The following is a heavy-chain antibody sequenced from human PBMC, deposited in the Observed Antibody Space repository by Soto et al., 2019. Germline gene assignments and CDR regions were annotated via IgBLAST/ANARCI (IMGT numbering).Heavy chain of an antibody. V-gene: IGHV3-23*01. Sequence: GGSLRLSCAASGFTFSSYAMSWVRQTPRKGLEWVSTTSDRAYYADSVKGRFTISRDNSKNTLYLQMNSLRAEGTAVYYCAKDETNSYGFFDYWGQGTLVTVSS. CDR3: AKDETNSYGFFDY. D-gene: IGHD5-18*01. CDR1: GFTFSSYA. J-gene: IGHJ4*02. CDR2: TSDRA.